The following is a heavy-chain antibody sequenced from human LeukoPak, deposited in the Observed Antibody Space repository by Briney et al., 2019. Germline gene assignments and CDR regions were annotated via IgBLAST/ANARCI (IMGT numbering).Heavy chain of an antibody. CDR1: GYTFTGYY. D-gene: IGHD6-6*01. J-gene: IGHJ5*02. V-gene: IGHV1-2*02. CDR3: ARDEGREAARPALSWFDP. CDR2: INPNSGGT. Sequence: GASVKVSCKASGYTFTGYYMHWVRQAPGQGLEWMGWINPNSGGTNYAQKFQGRVTMTRDTSISTAYMELSRLRSDDTAVYYCARDEGREAARPALSWFDPWGQGTLVTVSS.